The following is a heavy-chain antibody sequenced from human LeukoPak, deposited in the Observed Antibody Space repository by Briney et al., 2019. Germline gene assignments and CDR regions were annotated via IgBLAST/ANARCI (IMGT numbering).Heavy chain of an antibody. V-gene: IGHV3-74*01. CDR3: GRGSNWFDP. Sequence: PGGSLRLSCAASGFTFSSYWMHWVRQGPGKGLVWVSGINTDGSSTSYADSVKGRFTISRDNSKNTLYLQMNSLRAEDTAVYYCGRGSNWFDPWGQGTLVTVSS. CDR2: INTDGSST. CDR1: GFTFSSYW. J-gene: IGHJ5*02.